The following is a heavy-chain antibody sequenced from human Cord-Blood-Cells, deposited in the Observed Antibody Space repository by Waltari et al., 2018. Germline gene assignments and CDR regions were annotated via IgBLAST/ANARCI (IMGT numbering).Heavy chain of an antibody. J-gene: IGHJ3*02. Sequence: EVQLVQSGAEVKKTGESLKISCTGSGYSFTNSWLGWVRQMPGKGLEWMGIIYPGDSDTRYSPSFQGQVTISADKSISTAYLQWSSLKASDTAMYYCARLKTGVRGFFDIWGQGTMVTVSS. V-gene: IGHV5-51*03. CDR2: IYPGDSDT. CDR1: GYSFTNSW. D-gene: IGHD7-27*01. CDR3: ARLKTGVRGFFDI.